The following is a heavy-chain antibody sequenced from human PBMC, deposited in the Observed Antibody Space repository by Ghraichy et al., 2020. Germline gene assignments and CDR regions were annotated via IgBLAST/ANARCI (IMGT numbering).Heavy chain of an antibody. CDR3: ARGDLTGDY. D-gene: IGHD7-27*01. CDR1: GFTVSSDY. Sequence: GGSLRLSCAASGFTVSSDYVNWVRQAPGKGLEWVSIIYSGGTTYYADSVKGRFTVSRDNSKNTLYLQMNSLRAEDTAVYYCARGDLTGDYWGQGTLVTVSS. J-gene: IGHJ4*02. V-gene: IGHV3-53*01. CDR2: IYSGGTT.